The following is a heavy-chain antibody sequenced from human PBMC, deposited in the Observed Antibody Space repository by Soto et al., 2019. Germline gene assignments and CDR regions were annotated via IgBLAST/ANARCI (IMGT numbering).Heavy chain of an antibody. D-gene: IGHD3-3*01. CDR1: GYTFTSYA. V-gene: IGHV1-3*01. J-gene: IGHJ6*02. CDR2: INAYNGNT. Sequence: GASVKFSCKASGYTFTSYAMHWVRQAPGQRLEWMGWINAYNGNTNYSQKLQGRVTMTTDTSTSTAYMELRSLRSDDTAVYYCARDRGIRFLEWSWGYYYGMDVWGQGTTVTVSS. CDR3: ARDRGIRFLEWSWGYYYGMDV.